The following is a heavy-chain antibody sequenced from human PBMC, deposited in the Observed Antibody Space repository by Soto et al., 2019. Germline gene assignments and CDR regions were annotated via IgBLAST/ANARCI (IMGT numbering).Heavy chain of an antibody. J-gene: IGHJ4*02. V-gene: IGHV3-30*18. CDR1: GFTFSSYG. CDR3: AKGLGARPFGFDY. D-gene: IGHD6-6*01. Sequence: QVQLVESGGGVVQPGRSLRLSCAASGFTFSSYGMHWVRQAPGKGLEWVAVISYDGSNKYYADSVKGRFTISRDNSKNTLYLQMNSLRAEDTAVYYCAKGLGARPFGFDYWGQGTLVTVSS. CDR2: ISYDGSNK.